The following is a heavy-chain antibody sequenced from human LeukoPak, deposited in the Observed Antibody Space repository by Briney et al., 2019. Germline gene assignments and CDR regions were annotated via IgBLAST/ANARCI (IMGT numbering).Heavy chain of an antibody. CDR3: ARSGLGSGYYYLDV. V-gene: IGHV4-4*09. J-gene: IGHJ6*03. CDR1: GDSVSSGY. D-gene: IGHD2-15*01. CDR2: IYDSGIT. Sequence: KPSETLSLTCTVSGDSVSSGYWSWIRQPPGKGLEWIGYIYDSGITDYNPSLKSRLTISVDTSKNHFSLKLNSVTAADTAVYYCARSGLGSGYYYLDVWGKGTTVTVSS.